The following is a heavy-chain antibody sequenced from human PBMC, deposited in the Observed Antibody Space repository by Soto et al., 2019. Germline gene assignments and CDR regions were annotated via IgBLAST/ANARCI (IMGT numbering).Heavy chain of an antibody. D-gene: IGHD6-19*01. CDR1: GFTFSSYA. J-gene: IGHJ4*02. V-gene: IGHV3-23*01. Sequence: PGGSLRLSCAASGFTFSSYAMSWVRQAPGKGLEWVSAISGSGGSTYYADSVKGRFTISRDNSKNTLYLQMNSLRAEDTAVYYCAKPGDLAVAGQYYFDYWGQGTLVTVS. CDR3: AKPGDLAVAGQYYFDY. CDR2: ISGSGGST.